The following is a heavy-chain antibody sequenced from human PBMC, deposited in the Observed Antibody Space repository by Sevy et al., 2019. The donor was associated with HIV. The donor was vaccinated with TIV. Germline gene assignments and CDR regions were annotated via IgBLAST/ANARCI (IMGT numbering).Heavy chain of an antibody. D-gene: IGHD1-26*01. CDR3: TRGVGATDWGMDV. Sequence: GGSLRLSCTASGFTFGDYTMSWVRQAPGKGLEWVSFIRSKAYGGTTQYAASVKGRFTISRDDSKSIAYLQMNSLRTEDTAVYYCTRGVGATDWGMDVWGQGTTVTVSS. CDR1: GFTFGDYT. CDR2: IRSKAYGGTT. V-gene: IGHV3-49*04. J-gene: IGHJ6*02.